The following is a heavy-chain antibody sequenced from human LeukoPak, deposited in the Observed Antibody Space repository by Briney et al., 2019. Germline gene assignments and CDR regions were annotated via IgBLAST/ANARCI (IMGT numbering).Heavy chain of an antibody. D-gene: IGHD3-3*01. CDR3: ARGTYDFWSGYYTFWFDP. V-gene: IGHV1-69*02. Sequence: SVKVFCKASGGTFSSYTISWVRHAPGQGLEWMGRIIPILGIANYAQKFQGRVTITADKSTSTAYMELSSPRSEDTAVYYCARGTYDFWSGYYTFWFDPWGQGTLVTVSS. CDR2: IIPILGIA. CDR1: GGTFSSYT. J-gene: IGHJ5*02.